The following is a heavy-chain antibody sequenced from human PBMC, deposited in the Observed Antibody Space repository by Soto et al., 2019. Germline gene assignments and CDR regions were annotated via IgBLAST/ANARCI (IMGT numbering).Heavy chain of an antibody. V-gene: IGHV3-48*03. J-gene: IGHJ4*02. CDR1: VFTFSSYE. CDR2: ISSSGSTI. Sequence: PGGSLRLSCASSVFTFSSYEMNWVRQSPGKGLEWVSYISSSGSTIYYADSVKGRFTISRDNAKNSLYLQMNSLRAEDTAVYYCAPRPTLDYWGQGTLVTVSS. CDR3: APRPTLDY.